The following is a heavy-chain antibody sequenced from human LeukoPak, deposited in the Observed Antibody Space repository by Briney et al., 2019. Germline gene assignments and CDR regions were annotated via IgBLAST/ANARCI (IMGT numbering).Heavy chain of an antibody. Sequence: SETLSLTCAVYGGSFSGYYWSWIRQPPGKGLEWIGEINHSGSTNYNPSLKSRVTISVDTSKNQFSLKLSSVTAADTAVYYCAREVVVVVAATRRMVHYYYMDVWGKGTTVTVSS. CDR3: AREVVVVVAATRRMVHYYYMDV. CDR1: GGSFSGYY. J-gene: IGHJ6*03. D-gene: IGHD2-15*01. CDR2: INHSGST. V-gene: IGHV4-34*01.